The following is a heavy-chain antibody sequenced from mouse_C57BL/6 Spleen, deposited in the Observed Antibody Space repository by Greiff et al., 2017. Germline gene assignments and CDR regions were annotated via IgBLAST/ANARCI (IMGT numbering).Heavy chain of an antibody. Sequence: QVQLQQPGAELVMPGASVKLSCKASGYTFTSYWMHWVKQRPGQGLEWIGEIDPSDSYTNYNQQFKGKSTVTVDKSSSTAYMQLSSLTSEDSAVYYCARGDGYYYAMDYWGQGTSVTVSS. D-gene: IGHD2-3*01. CDR2: IDPSDSYT. CDR1: GYTFTSYW. V-gene: IGHV1-69*01. J-gene: IGHJ4*01. CDR3: ARGDGYYYAMDY.